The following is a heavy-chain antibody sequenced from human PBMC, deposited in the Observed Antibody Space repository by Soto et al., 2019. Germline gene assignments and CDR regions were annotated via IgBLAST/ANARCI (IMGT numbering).Heavy chain of an antibody. V-gene: IGHV3-23*01. CDR3: AKVRSSGWYLGDY. CDR2: ISGSDGST. Sequence: EVQLLESGGGLVQPGGSLRLSCAASGFTFSSYAMSWVRQAPGKGLEWVSVISGSDGSTYYADSVKGRFTISRDNSERTLYLQRNSLRGDDTAVYYCAKVRSSGWYLGDYWGQGTLVTVSS. D-gene: IGHD6-13*01. CDR1: GFTFSSYA. J-gene: IGHJ4*02.